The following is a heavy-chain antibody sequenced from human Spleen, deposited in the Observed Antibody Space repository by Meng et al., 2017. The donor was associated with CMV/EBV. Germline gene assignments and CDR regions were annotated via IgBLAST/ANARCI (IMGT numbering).Heavy chain of an antibody. CDR1: GFTLSNYW. CDR2: IKSDGSST. V-gene: IGHV3-74*01. J-gene: IGHJ5*02. CDR3: AREGRAGGLDA. D-gene: IGHD3-10*01. Sequence: SCAASGFTLSNYWMNWVRQAPGKGLVWVSRIKSDGSSTSYADSVKGRFTISRDNAKNALSLQMNSLRDEDTAVYYCAREGRAGGLDAWGQGTLVTVSS.